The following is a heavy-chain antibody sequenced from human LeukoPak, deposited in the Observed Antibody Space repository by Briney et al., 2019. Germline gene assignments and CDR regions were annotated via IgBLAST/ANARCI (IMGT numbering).Heavy chain of an antibody. CDR3: ARGNYYYYYMDV. J-gene: IGHJ6*03. CDR1: GGSISSGGYY. Sequence: SETLSLTCTVSGGSISSGGYYWSWIRQHPGKGLEWIGYIYYSGSTYYNPSLKSRVTISVDTSKNQFSLKLSSVTAADTAVYYCARGNYYYYYMDVWGKGTTVTVSS. V-gene: IGHV4-31*03. CDR2: IYYSGST.